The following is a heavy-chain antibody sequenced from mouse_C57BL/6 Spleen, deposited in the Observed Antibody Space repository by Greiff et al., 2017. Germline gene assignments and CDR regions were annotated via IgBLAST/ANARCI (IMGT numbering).Heavy chain of an antibody. J-gene: IGHJ3*01. CDR3: TAQVPWFAY. V-gene: IGHV14-4*01. Sequence: VQLLESGAELVRPGASVKLSCTASGFNIKDDYMYWVKQRPEQGLEWIGCIDPENGDPEYASKFQGKATITADTSSNTAYLQLSSLTSEVTAVYYCTAQVPWFAYWGQRTLVPVSA. CDR1: GFNIKDDY. D-gene: IGHD3-2*02. CDR2: IDPENGDP.